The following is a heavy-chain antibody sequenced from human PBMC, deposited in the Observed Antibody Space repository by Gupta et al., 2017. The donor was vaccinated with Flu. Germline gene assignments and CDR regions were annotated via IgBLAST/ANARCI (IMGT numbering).Heavy chain of an antibody. CDR2: MNPNSGNT. V-gene: IGHV1-8*01. CDR3: ARAVYSSIGPP. D-gene: IGHD6-13*01. J-gene: IGHJ5*02. Sequence: WVRQATGQGLEWMGWMNPNSGNTGYAQKFQGRVTMTRNTSISTAYMELSSLRSEDTAVYYCARAVYSSIGPPWGQGTLVTVSS.